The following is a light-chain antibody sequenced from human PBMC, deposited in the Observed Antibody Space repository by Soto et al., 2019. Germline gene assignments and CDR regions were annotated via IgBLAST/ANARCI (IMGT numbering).Light chain of an antibody. V-gene: IGKV1-5*03. CDR1: QTISSW. J-gene: IGKJ1*01. CDR2: KAS. CDR3: QHYNSYSEA. Sequence: DLQMSQSPSTLSGSVGVRVTIICRASQTISSWLAWYQQKPGKAPKLLIYKASTLKSGVPSRFSGSGSGTEFTLTISSLQPDDFATYYCQHYNSYSEAFGQGTKVDIK.